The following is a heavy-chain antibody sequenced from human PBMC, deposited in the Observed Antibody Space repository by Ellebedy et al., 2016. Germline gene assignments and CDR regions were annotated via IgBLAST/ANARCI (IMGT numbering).Heavy chain of an antibody. CDR1: GGSISSYY. Sequence: SETLSLTCTVSGGSISSYYWSWIRQPPGKGLEWIGYIYYSGSTNYNPSLKSRVTISVDTSKNQFSLKLSSVTAADTAVYYCARARSSVEFYYYYGMDVWGQGTTVTVSS. V-gene: IGHV4-59*01. CDR2: IYYSGST. J-gene: IGHJ6*02. D-gene: IGHD6-25*01. CDR3: ARARSSVEFYYYYGMDV.